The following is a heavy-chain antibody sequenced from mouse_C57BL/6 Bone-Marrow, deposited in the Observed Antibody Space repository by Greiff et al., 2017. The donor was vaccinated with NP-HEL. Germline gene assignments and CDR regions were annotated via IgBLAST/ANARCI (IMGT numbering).Heavy chain of an antibody. Sequence: EVQLQQSGPELVKPGASVKISCKASGYTFTDYYMNWVKQSHGKSLEWIGDINPNNGGTSYNQKFKGKATLTVDKSSSTAYMELRSLTSEDSAVYYYARATYYDYDGAMDYWGQGTSVTVSS. J-gene: IGHJ4*01. V-gene: IGHV1-26*01. CDR3: ARATYYDYDGAMDY. CDR1: GYTFTDYY. D-gene: IGHD2-4*01. CDR2: INPNNGGT.